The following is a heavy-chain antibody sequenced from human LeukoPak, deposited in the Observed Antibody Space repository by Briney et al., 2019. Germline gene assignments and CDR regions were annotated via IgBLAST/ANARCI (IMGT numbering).Heavy chain of an antibody. J-gene: IGHJ5*02. V-gene: IGHV4-39*07. CDR1: GGSISSSSYY. CDR3: ARKEWELLSWFDP. CDR2: IYYSGST. Sequence: PSETLSLTCTVSGGSISSSSYYWGWIRQPPGKGLEWIGSIYYSGSTYYNPSLKSRVTISVDTSKNQISLKLSSVTAADTAVYYCARKEWELLSWFDPWGRGTLVIVSS. D-gene: IGHD1-26*01.